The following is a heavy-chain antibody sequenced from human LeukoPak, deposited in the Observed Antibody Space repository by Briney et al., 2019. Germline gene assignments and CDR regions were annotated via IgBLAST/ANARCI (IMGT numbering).Heavy chain of an antibody. CDR1: GDSVSSNSAA. CDR3: ARDKGKAVAALDY. V-gene: IGHV6-1*01. Sequence: SQTLSLTCAISGDSVSSNSAAWNWIRQSPSRGLEWLGRTYYRSKWYNDYAVSVKSRITINPDTSKNQFSLQLNSVTPEDTAVYCRARDKGKAVAALDYWGQGTLVTVSS. D-gene: IGHD6-19*01. CDR2: TYYRSKWYN. J-gene: IGHJ4*02.